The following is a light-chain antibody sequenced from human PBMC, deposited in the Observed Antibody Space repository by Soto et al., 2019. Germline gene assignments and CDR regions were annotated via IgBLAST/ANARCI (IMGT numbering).Light chain of an antibody. J-gene: IGKJ3*01. V-gene: IGKV3-20*01. CDR3: QHYGDSLFI. CDR2: GVS. CDR1: QSVSGSD. Sequence: EVVLTQSPGTLSLSPGERATLSCRASQSVSGSDLAWYQQKPGQAPRLLISGVSNRATGTPDRFSGSGSGTDFTLTISRLEPEDFAVYYCQHYGDSLFIFGPGTKVEFK.